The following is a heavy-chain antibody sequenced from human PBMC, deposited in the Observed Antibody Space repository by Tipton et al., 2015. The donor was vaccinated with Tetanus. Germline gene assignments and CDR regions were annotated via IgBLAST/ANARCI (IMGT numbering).Heavy chain of an antibody. D-gene: IGHD2-8*01. CDR1: GDSMTRYY. CDR2: IFHSGST. J-gene: IGHJ3*01. V-gene: IGHV4-59*01. CDR3: ARRSYCTSTRCFDAFDL. Sequence: TLSLTCTVSGDSMTRYYWSWIRQPPGKGLEWISYIFHSGSTNYNPALKSRVTISMDTSRNQIPLNLTSVTAADTAVYFCARRSYCTSTRCFDAFDLWGPGTRVTVSS.